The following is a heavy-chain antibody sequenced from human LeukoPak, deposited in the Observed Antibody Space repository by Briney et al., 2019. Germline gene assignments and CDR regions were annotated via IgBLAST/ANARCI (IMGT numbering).Heavy chain of an antibody. D-gene: IGHD2-2*01. CDR1: GFTFSSYA. CDR3: ATWSSLAS. CDR2: IKSKSDGETI. J-gene: IGHJ5*02. Sequence: GGSLRLSCAASGFTFSSYAMSWVRQAPGKGLEWVGRIKSKSDGETIDYAAPVKGRFTISRDDSKTTLYLQMSSLKTEDTAVYYCATWSSLASWGQGTLVTVSS. V-gene: IGHV3-15*01.